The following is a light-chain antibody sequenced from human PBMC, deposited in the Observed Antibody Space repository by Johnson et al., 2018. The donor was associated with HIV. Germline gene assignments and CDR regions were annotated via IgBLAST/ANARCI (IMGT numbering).Light chain of an antibody. Sequence: QLVLTQPPSVSAAPGQKVTISCSGSSSNIGNNYVSWYQQLPGTAPKLLIYENNKRPSGIPDRVSGSKSGTSATLGITGLQTGDEAEYYCGTWDSSLSAAVFGTGTKVTVL. CDR1: SSNIGNNY. J-gene: IGLJ1*01. CDR3: GTWDSSLSAAV. V-gene: IGLV1-51*02. CDR2: ENN.